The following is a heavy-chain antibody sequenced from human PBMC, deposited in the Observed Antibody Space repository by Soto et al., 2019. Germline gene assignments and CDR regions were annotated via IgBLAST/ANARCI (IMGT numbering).Heavy chain of an antibody. V-gene: IGHV4-4*02. J-gene: IGHJ4*02. CDR3: GIASASSKLRGVVIN. D-gene: IGHD3-10*01. CDR1: GASIITDNW. Sequence: QVQLQESGPGLVKPSGALSLTCALSGASIITDNWWSWVRQPPGKEMEWIGEIYHSGNTNFNTSVKRRGTISVNTSKNQSSMTVTSVTAAATAIYYCGIASASSKLRGVVINWGQGTLVTVSS. CDR2: IYHSGNT.